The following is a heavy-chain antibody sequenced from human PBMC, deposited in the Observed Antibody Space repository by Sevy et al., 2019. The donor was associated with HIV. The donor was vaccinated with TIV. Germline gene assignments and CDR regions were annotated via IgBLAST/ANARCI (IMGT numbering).Heavy chain of an antibody. V-gene: IGHV1-2*02. D-gene: IGHD3-10*01. CDR3: ARDFHNYYGSGRRFDP. CDR2: INPNSGGT. J-gene: IGHJ5*02. Sequence: ASVKVSCKASGYTFTGYYMHWVRQAPGQGLEWMGWINPNSGGTNYAQKFQGRVTMTRDTSISTAYMELSRLRSDDTAEYYCARDFHNYYGSGRRFDPWGQGTRVTVSS. CDR1: GYTFTGYY.